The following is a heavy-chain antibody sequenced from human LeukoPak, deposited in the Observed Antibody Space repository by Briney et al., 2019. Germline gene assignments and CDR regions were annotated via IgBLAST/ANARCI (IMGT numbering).Heavy chain of an antibody. D-gene: IGHD2-15*01. CDR2: IKSKTDGGTT. Sequence: PGGSLRLSCAASGFTFSNAWMSWVRQAPGKGLEWVGRIKSKTDGGTTDYAAPVKGRFTISRDDSKNTLYLQMNSLKTEDTAVYYCTTEAYPSSAHQNLADATWGDTTPRGGFDIWGQGTMVTVSS. CDR3: TTEAYPSSAHQNLADATWGDTTPRGGFDI. V-gene: IGHV3-15*01. CDR1: GFTFSNAW. J-gene: IGHJ3*02.